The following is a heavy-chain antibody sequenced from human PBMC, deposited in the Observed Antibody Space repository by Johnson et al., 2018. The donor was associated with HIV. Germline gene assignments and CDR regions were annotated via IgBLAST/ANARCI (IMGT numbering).Heavy chain of an antibody. Sequence: VQLVESGGGLVKPGGSLRLSCVASGFTFSNAWMSWVRQAPGKGLEWVCRIKSKTDGGTTDYSAPVKGRFTISTDDSKNTLYLQMSSMKTEDTAVYYCATEPAAPSLSAFDIWGQGTMVTVSS. V-gene: IGHV3-15*01. D-gene: IGHD6-25*01. CDR1: GFTFSNAW. J-gene: IGHJ3*02. CDR2: IKSKTDGGTT. CDR3: ATEPAAPSLSAFDI.